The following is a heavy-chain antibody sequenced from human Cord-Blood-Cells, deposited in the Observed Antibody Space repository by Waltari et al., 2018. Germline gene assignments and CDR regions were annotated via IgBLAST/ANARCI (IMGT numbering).Heavy chain of an antibody. D-gene: IGHD2-21*01. V-gene: IGHV4-38-2*02. CDR1: NYSISSGYY. Sequence: QVQLQESGPGVVKPSETLSLTCIVSNYSISSGYYWGWIRQPPGRGLEWIGSISHGGRTYSNSSFKSRLTISIDTSKNHFSLKLTSVTAADTAVYYCAGRLWTTRGIANDFWGQGTLVIVSS. J-gene: IGHJ4*02. CDR3: AGRLWTTRGIANDF. CDR2: ISHGGRT.